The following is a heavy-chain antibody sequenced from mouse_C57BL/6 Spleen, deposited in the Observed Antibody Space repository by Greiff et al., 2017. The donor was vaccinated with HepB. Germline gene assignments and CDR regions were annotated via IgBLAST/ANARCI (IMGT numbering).Heavy chain of an antibody. D-gene: IGHD2-5*01. Sequence: VQLQQSGADLAKPGASVKLSCKASGYTFTSYWMHWVKQRPGQGLEWIGYINPSSGYTKYNQKFKDKATLTADKSSRTAYMQLSSLTYEDSAVYDCAKDHDSNYEGYVDVWGTGTTGTVAS. CDR3: AKDHDSNYEGYVDV. CDR1: GYTFTSYW. V-gene: IGHV1-7*01. J-gene: IGHJ1*03. CDR2: INPSSGYT.